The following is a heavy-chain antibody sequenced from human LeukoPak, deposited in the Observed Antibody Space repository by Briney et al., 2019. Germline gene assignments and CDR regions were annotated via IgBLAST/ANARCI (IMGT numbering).Heavy chain of an antibody. CDR2: MNSNSGNT. D-gene: IGHD6-6*01. J-gene: IGHJ6*03. Sequence: ASVKVSCKASGYTFTSYDINWVRQATGQGLEWMGWMNSNSGNTGYAQKFQGRVTMTRNTSISTAYMELSSLRSEDTAVYYCARGRSSSLYYYYYYMGVWGKGTTVTVSS. CDR1: GYTFTSYD. CDR3: ARGRSSSLYYYYYYMGV. V-gene: IGHV1-8*01.